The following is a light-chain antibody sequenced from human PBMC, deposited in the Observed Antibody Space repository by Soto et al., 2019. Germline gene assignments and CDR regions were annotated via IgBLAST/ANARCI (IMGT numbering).Light chain of an antibody. J-gene: IGLJ1*01. Sequence: VLTQPPSASGTPGQRVTISCSGSSSNIGSNYVYWYQQLPGTAPKLLIYRNNQRPSGVPDRFSGSKSGTSASLAISGLRSEDEADYYCAAWDDSLSDNYVFGTGTKVTVL. CDR3: AAWDDSLSDNYV. CDR2: RNN. CDR1: SSNIGSNY. V-gene: IGLV1-47*01.